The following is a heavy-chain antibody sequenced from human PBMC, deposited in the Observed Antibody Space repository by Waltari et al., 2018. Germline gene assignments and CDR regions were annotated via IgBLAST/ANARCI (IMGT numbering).Heavy chain of an antibody. CDR3: ARGRPRITMIVVVITRGRYFDY. J-gene: IGHJ4*02. Sequence: QVQLQQWGAGLLKPSETLSLTCAVYGGSFSGYYWSWIRQPPGKGLEGIGEINHSGSTNYNPSLKSRVTISVDTSKNQFSLKLSSVTAADTAVYYCARGRPRITMIVVVITRGRYFDYWGQGTLVTVSS. CDR2: INHSGST. V-gene: IGHV4-34*01. D-gene: IGHD3-22*01. CDR1: GGSFSGYY.